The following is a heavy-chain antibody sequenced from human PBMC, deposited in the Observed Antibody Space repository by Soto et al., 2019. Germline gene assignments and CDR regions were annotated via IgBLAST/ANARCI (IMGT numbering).Heavy chain of an antibody. Sequence: QVQLQESGPGLVKPSQTLSLTCTVSGGSISSGDYYWSWIRQPPGKGLEWIGYIYYSGNTYYNPSLKSRITMSVETSKNQFSLTLSSVTAADTAVYYCARAECRSTSCSYTTGSYYFDYWGQGTLVTLSS. J-gene: IGHJ4*02. CDR1: GGSISSGDYY. D-gene: IGHD2-2*01. V-gene: IGHV4-30-4*01. CDR2: IYYSGNT. CDR3: ARAECRSTSCSYTTGSYYFDY.